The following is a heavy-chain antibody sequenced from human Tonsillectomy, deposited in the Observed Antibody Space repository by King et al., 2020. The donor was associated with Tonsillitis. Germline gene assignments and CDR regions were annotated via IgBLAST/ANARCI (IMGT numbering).Heavy chain of an antibody. J-gene: IGHJ4*02. CDR1: GYSISSGYY. V-gene: IGHV4-38-2*02. D-gene: IGHD2-2*01. CDR2: IYHSGST. CDR3: AREWSDIVVVPAANLDY. Sequence: VQLQESGPGLVKPSETLSLTCTVSGYSISSGYYWGWIRQPPGKGLEWIGSIYHSGSTYYNPSLKSRVTISVDTSKNQFSLKLSSVTAADTAVYYCAREWSDIVVVPAANLDYWGREPLVTVS.